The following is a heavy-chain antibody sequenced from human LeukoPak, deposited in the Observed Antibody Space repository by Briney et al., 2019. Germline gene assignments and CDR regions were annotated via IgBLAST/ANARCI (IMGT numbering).Heavy chain of an antibody. V-gene: IGHV3-66*01. J-gene: IGHJ3*01. CDR3: ARDGGVYCSSSNCYPRSFDV. CDR2: IYTGGDT. CDR1: GFSVNSNY. Sequence: GGSLRLSCAASGFSVNSNYMSWVRQAPGKGLEWVGVIYTGGDTDHADSVKGRFTISRDNAKNSLFLQMSSLRAEDTALYYCARDGGVYCSSSNCYPRSFDVWGQGSMVTVFS. D-gene: IGHD2-15*01.